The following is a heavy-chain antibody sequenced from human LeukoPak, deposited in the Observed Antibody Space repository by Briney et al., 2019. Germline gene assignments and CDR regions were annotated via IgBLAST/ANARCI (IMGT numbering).Heavy chain of an antibody. CDR1: GITFSNYA. CDR2: ISGSGGSA. CDR3: ATNYYDSSRAASDY. V-gene: IGHV3-23*01. Sequence: PGGSLRLSCAASGITFSNYATNWVRRAPGKGLEWVSTISGSGGSAYYVDSVKGRFTISRDNARNTLYLQMNSLRAEDTAVYYCATNYYDSSRAASDYWGQGTLVTVSS. D-gene: IGHD3-22*01. J-gene: IGHJ4*02.